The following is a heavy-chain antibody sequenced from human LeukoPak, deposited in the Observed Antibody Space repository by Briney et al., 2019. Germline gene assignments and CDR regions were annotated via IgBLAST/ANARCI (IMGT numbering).Heavy chain of an antibody. J-gene: IGHJ4*02. CDR1: GFTFSSFA. Sequence: QAGGSLRLSCEASGFTFSSFAMTWVRQAPGKGLEWVSGVCGSCTNTYYADSVKGRFTISRDNSKTTLYLQMNSLRAEDTAVYYCAKSPHYRVTAIIYYFDNWGQGTLVTVSP. CDR2: VCGSCTNT. CDR3: AKSPHYRVTAIIYYFDN. V-gene: IGHV3-23*01. D-gene: IGHD3-16*02.